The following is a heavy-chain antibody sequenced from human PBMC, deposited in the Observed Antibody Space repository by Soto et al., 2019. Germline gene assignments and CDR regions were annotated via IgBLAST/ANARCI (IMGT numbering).Heavy chain of an antibody. Sequence: SVKVSCKASGGTFSSYAISWVRQAPGQGLEWMGGIIPIFGTANYAQKFQGRVTITADESTSTAYMELSSLRSEDTAVYYCARGNWATVVTRAFFDYWGQGTLDTVSS. D-gene: IGHD4-17*01. CDR1: GGTFSSYA. V-gene: IGHV1-69*13. J-gene: IGHJ4*02. CDR2: IIPIFGTA. CDR3: ARGNWATVVTRAFFDY.